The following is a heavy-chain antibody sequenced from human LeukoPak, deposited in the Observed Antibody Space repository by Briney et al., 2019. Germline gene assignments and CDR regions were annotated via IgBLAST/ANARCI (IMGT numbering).Heavy chain of an antibody. V-gene: IGHV3-23*01. D-gene: IGHD1-26*01. CDR1: GFTFSGYA. Sequence: SGGSLRLSCAASGFTFSGYAMSWVRQAPGKGLEWVSAISGSGGSTYYADSVKGRFTISRDNSKNTLYLQMNSLRAEDTAVYYCAKAWDEWELSLDYWGQGTLVTVSS. J-gene: IGHJ4*02. CDR3: AKAWDEWELSLDY. CDR2: ISGSGGST.